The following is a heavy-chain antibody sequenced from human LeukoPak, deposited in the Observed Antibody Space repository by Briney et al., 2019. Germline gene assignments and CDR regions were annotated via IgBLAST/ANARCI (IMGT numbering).Heavy chain of an antibody. CDR3: AKDGSVGYGSGSYSY. J-gene: IGHJ4*02. CDR2: IRYDGSNK. CDR1: GFTFSSYG. V-gene: IGHV3-30*02. Sequence: GGPLRLSCAASGFTFSSYGMHWVRQAPGKGLEWVAFIRYDGSNKYYADSVKGRFTISRDNSKNTLYLQMNSLRAEDTAVYYRAKDGSVGYGSGSYSYWGQGTLVTVSS. D-gene: IGHD3-10*01.